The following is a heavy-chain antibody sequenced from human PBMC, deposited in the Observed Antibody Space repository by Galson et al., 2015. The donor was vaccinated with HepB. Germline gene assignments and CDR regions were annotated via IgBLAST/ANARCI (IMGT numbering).Heavy chain of an antibody. CDR1: GGSISSYY. V-gene: IGHV4-59*01. CDR3: AREGSGWDFDY. CDR2: IYYSGST. D-gene: IGHD6-19*01. J-gene: IGHJ4*02. Sequence: ETLSLTCTVSGGSISSYYWSWIRQPPGKGLEWIGYIYYSGSTNYNPSLKSRVTISVDTSKNQFSLKLSSVTAADTAVYYCAREGSGWDFDYWGQGTLVTVSS.